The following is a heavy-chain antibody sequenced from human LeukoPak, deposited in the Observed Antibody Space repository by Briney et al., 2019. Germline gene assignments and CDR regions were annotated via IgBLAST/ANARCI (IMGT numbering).Heavy chain of an antibody. CDR1: GFTFNIYA. J-gene: IGHJ4*02. CDR2: LSGSGGRT. D-gene: IGHD5-12*01. CDR3: ARGGYIDY. Sequence: GGSLRLSCAASGFTFNIYAMTWVRQAPGKGLEWVSSLSGSGGRTYYADSVKGRFTISRENSKNTLYLQMTSLRDDDTAVYYCARGGYIDYWGQGTLVTVSS. V-gene: IGHV3-23*01.